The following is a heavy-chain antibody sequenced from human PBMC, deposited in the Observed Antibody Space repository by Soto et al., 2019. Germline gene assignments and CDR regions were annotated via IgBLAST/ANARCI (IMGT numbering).Heavy chain of an antibody. J-gene: IGHJ4*02. CDR2: IYYSGST. Sequence: QVQLQESGPGLVKPSETLSLTCTVSGGSISSYYWSWIRQPPGKGLEWIGYIYYSGSTNYNPSLMSXDTSPXXTSENQFALKLSSVTAADTAVYYCAGEDGDYGLDYWGQGTLVTVSS. CDR1: GGSISSYY. CDR3: AGEDGDYGLDY. D-gene: IGHD4-17*01. V-gene: IGHV4-59*01.